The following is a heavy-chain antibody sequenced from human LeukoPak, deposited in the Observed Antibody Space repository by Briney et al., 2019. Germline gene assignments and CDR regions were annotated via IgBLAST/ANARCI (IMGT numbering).Heavy chain of an antibody. Sequence: SVKVSCKASGGTFSSYAISWVRQAPGQGREWMGGIIPIFGTANYAQKFQGRVTITADESTSTAYMELSSLRSEDTAVYYCARMGGYSDAFDIWSQGTMVTVSS. CDR3: ARMGGYSDAFDI. CDR2: IIPIFGTA. D-gene: IGHD2-15*01. CDR1: GGTFSSYA. J-gene: IGHJ3*02. V-gene: IGHV1-69*13.